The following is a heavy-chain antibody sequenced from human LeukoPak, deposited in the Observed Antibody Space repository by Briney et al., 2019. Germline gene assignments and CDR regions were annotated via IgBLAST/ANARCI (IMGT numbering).Heavy chain of an antibody. CDR1: GFTFSSYS. Sequence: GGSLRLSCAASGFTFSSYSMNWVRQAPGKGLEWVSSISSSSSYIYYADSVKDRFTISRDNAKNSLYLQMNSLRAEDTAVYYCARVDSSGWGYYYYGMDVWGQGTTVTVSS. CDR3: ARVDSSGWGYYYYGMDV. J-gene: IGHJ6*02. CDR2: ISSSSSYI. D-gene: IGHD6-19*01. V-gene: IGHV3-21*01.